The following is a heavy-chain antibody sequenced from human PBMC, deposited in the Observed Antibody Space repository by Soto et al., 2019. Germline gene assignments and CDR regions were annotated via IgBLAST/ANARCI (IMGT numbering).Heavy chain of an antibody. V-gene: IGHV4-39*01. J-gene: IGHJ4*02. CDR1: GGSISGSNYY. CDR3: AGYSSGYYKIVDY. D-gene: IGHD3-22*01. Sequence: SETLSLTCTVSGGSISGSNYYWGWIRQPPGKGLEWIGNIYYSGSTYYNPSLKSRVTISVDTSKNQFSLKLSSVTAADTALYYCAGYSSGYYKIVDYWGQGTLVTVSS. CDR2: IYYSGST.